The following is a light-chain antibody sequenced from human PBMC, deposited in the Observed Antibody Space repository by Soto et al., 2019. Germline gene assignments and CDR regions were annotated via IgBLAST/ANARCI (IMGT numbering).Light chain of an antibody. V-gene: IGKV1-39*01. Sequence: DIQMTQSPSSLSASVGDRVTITCWASQTISSSLNWYQQKPGKAPKLLMYGASSLQSGVPPRFSGSGSGTDFTLTISSLQPEDFATYYCHQSYSTPVTFGGGTKVEIK. CDR1: QTISSS. CDR3: HQSYSTPVT. CDR2: GAS. J-gene: IGKJ4*01.